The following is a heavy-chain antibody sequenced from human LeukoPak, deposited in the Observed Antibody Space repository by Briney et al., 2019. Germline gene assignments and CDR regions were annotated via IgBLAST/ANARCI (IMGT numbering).Heavy chain of an antibody. V-gene: IGHV1-46*01. J-gene: IGHJ4*02. Sequence: ASVKVSCKASGYTFTSYYMHWVRQAPGQGLEWMGIINPSGGSTSYAQKFQGRVTMTRDTSTSTVYMELSSLRSEDTAVYYCATSWMVRGVIITVLDYWGQGTLVTVSS. D-gene: IGHD3-10*01. CDR2: INPSGGST. CDR1: GYTFTSYY. CDR3: ATSWMVRGVIITVLDY.